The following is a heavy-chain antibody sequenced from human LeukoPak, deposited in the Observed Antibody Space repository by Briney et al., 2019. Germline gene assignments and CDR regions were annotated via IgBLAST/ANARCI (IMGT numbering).Heavy chain of an antibody. CDR2: IESDGSST. V-gene: IGHV3-74*01. J-gene: IGHJ4*02. D-gene: IGHD2-15*01. Sequence: PGGSLRLSCAASGFTLSSYWMHWVRQAPGKGLVWVSRIESDGSSTSYADSVKGRFTISRDNAKNTLYLQMNSLRAEDTAVYYCARGYCSEGSWYGPFDYWGQGTLVTVSS. CDR3: ARGYCSEGSWYGPFDY. CDR1: GFTLSSYW.